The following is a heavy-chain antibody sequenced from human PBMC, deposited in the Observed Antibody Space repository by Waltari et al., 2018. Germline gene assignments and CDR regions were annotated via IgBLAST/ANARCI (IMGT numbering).Heavy chain of an antibody. CDR2: LNPKSGAT. J-gene: IGHJ6*03. CDR3: ARGRWDLESFYYYYYMDV. CDR1: GYTFSDYY. V-gene: IGHV1-2*02. Sequence: QVQLVQSGVEVKKPGASMKVSCKASGYTFSDYYIHWVRQAPGHGLEWMGWLNPKSGATNYSQKFQGRVTMTRDTSIRTAYMEMTRLTSDDTAVYYCARGRWDLESFYYYYYMDVWGQGTTVTVSS. D-gene: IGHD1-1*01.